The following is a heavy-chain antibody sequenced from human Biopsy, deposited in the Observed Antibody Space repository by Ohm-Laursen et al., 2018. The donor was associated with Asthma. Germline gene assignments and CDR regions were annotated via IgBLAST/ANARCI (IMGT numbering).Heavy chain of an antibody. V-gene: IGHV4-59*01. D-gene: IGHD6-19*01. CDR1: GGSISSYY. CDR3: ASGGIAVAGPSHYYYYYGMDV. Sequence: TLSLTCTVSGGSISSYYWSWIRQPPGKGLEWIGYIYYSGSTNYNPSLKSRVTISVDTSKNQFSLKLSSVTAADTAVYYCASGGIAVAGPSHYYYYYGMDVWGQGTTVTVSS. CDR2: IYYSGST. J-gene: IGHJ6*02.